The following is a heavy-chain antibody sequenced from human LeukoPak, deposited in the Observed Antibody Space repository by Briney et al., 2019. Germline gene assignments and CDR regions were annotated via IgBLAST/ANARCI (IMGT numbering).Heavy chain of an antibody. V-gene: IGHV5-51*01. CDR2: IFPDDSDT. CDR1: GYSFTDYW. J-gene: IGHJ6*02. Sequence: GESLKISCQGSGYSFTDYWIGWVRQMPGKGLEWMGIIFPDDSDTKYSPSFQGQVTISVDKSINTTYLRWSSLKASDSAMYYCARHDLAGCIGGRCFTSFHYYGMDVWGQGTTVTVSS. CDR3: ARHDLAGCIGGRCFTSFHYYGMDV. D-gene: IGHD2-15*01.